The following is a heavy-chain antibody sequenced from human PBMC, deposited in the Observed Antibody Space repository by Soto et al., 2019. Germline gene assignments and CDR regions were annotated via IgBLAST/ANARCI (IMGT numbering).Heavy chain of an antibody. Sequence: SETLSLTCTVSGGSISSYYWSWIRQPPGKGLEWIGYIYYSGSTNYNPSLKSRVTISVDTSKNQFSLKLSSVTAADTAVYYCARVTNPAKAGTVIDYWGQGTMVTVS. J-gene: IGHJ4*02. V-gene: IGHV4-59*01. CDR3: ARVTNPAKAGTVIDY. CDR1: GGSISSYY. CDR2: IYYSGST. D-gene: IGHD6-13*01.